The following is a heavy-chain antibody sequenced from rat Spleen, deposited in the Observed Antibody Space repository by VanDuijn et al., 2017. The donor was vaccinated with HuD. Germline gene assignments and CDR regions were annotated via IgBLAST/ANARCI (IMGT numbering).Heavy chain of an antibody. CDR3: ARPDGYTYVMDA. J-gene: IGHJ4*01. Sequence: EVQLVESDGGLVQPGGSLKLSCSASGFTFSDYNMAWVRQAPKKGLEWVATISYDGSSTYYRDSVKGRFTISRDNAKSTLYLQMDSLRSEDTATYYCARPDGYTYVMDAWGQGVSVTLSS. V-gene: IGHV5-7*01. D-gene: IGHD1-4*01. CDR2: ISYDGSST. CDR1: GFTFSDYN.